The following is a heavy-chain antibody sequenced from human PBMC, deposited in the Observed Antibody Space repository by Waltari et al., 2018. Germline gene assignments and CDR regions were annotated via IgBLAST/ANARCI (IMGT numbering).Heavy chain of an antibody. Sequence: QVQLQESGPGLVKPSETLSLTCTVSGGSISSYYWSWIRQPPGQGLEWIGYIYYSGSTNYNPSLKSRVTISVDTSKNQFSLKLSSVTAADTAVYYCARGDYYDSSGLIYYYYGMDVWGQGTTVTVSS. CDR2: IYYSGST. J-gene: IGHJ6*02. CDR3: ARGDYYDSSGLIYYYYGMDV. V-gene: IGHV4-59*01. D-gene: IGHD3-22*01. CDR1: GGSISSYY.